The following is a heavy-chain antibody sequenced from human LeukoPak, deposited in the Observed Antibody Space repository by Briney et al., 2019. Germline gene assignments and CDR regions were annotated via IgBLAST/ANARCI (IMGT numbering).Heavy chain of an antibody. Sequence: SETLSLTCTVSGGSISNYYWSWIRQPPGKGLEWIGFIYYSGSTNYNPSLKSRVTISVDTSKNQFSLKLSSVTAADTAVYYCARGDDSGYDEGGFDYWGQGTLVTVSS. CDR2: IYYSGST. V-gene: IGHV4-59*01. CDR1: GGSISNYY. CDR3: ARGDDSGYDEGGFDY. J-gene: IGHJ4*02. D-gene: IGHD5-12*01.